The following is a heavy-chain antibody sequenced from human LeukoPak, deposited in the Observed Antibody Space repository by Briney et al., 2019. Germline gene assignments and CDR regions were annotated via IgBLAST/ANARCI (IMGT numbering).Heavy chain of an antibody. Sequence: SETLSLTCTVSSDSISSGDYYWRWIRQPAGKGLEFIGYINKKGGTFYNPPLKSRVSVSIDTSKNQFSLKLTSVTAADTAVYFCAREHKSYGDYPYYFDTWGQGTLVTVSS. D-gene: IGHD4-17*01. J-gene: IGHJ4*02. V-gene: IGHV4-30-4*01. CDR3: AREHKSYGDYPYYFDT. CDR1: SDSISSGDYY. CDR2: INKKGGT.